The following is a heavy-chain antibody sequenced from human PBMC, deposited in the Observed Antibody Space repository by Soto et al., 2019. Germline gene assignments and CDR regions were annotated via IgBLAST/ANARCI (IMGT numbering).Heavy chain of an antibody. Sequence: EVQLEETGGGLIQPGGSLSLSCAASGFAVSSNHMSWVRQAPGQGLEWVTLIHSDGGTYGGDTYYAASVKGRFTISRDNSKNTIYLQMNSLRAEDSALYYCARDLGRSPFDYWGQGTLVTVSS. V-gene: IGHV3-53*02. CDR1: GFAVSSNH. J-gene: IGHJ4*02. CDR2: IHSDGGTYGGDT. CDR3: ARDLGRSPFDY.